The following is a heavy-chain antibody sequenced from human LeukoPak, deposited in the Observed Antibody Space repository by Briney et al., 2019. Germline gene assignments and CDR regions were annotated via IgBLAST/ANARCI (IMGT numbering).Heavy chain of an antibody. CDR1: GGSISSCY. CDR3: ARVHDSSGYYYGNAFDI. D-gene: IGHD3-22*01. Sequence: SETLSLTCTVSGGSISSCYWSWIRQPAGKGLEWIGRIYTSGSTNYNPSLKSRVTMSVDTSKNQFSLKLSSVTAADTAVYYCARVHDSSGYYYGNAFDIWGQGTMVTVSS. CDR2: IYTSGST. V-gene: IGHV4-4*07. J-gene: IGHJ3*02.